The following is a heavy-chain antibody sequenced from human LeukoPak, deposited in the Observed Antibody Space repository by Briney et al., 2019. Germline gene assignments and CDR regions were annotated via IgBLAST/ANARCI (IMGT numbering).Heavy chain of an antibody. CDR1: GFTFTSSA. J-gene: IGHJ6*02. Sequence: ASVKVSCKASGFTFTSSAVQWVRQARGQRLEWIGWIVVGSGNTNYAQKFQERVTITRDMSTSTAYMELSSLRSEDTAVYYCAAPVRGSGSYCSRMDVWGQGTTVTVSS. D-gene: IGHD3-10*01. CDR2: IVVGSGNT. CDR3: AAPVRGSGSYCSRMDV. V-gene: IGHV1-58*01.